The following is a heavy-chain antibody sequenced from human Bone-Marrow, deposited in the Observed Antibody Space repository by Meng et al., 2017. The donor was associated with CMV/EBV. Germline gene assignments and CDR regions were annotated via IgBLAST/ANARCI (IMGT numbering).Heavy chain of an antibody. Sequence: SETLSLTCNVSGGSISSTSYYWGWIRQSPGKGLEWIGSIYSGGSAYYNPSLKSRVTISVDTSKNQFSLKLSSVTAADTAVYYCARFALLGDSSGYLFDYWGQGTLVTVSS. CDR1: GGSISSTSYY. CDR3: ARFALLGDSSGYLFDY. D-gene: IGHD3-22*01. CDR2: IYSGGSA. J-gene: IGHJ4*02. V-gene: IGHV4-39*01.